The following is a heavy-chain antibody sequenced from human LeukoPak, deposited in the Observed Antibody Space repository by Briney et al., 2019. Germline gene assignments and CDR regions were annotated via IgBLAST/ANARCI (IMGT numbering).Heavy chain of an antibody. CDR2: ISSSSSSI. D-gene: IGHD3-16*02. CDR1: RFTFSSYS. J-gene: IGHJ4*02. CDR3: ARGGYYVWGSYRYTPFDY. V-gene: IGHV3-48*01. Sequence: GGSLRLSCAASRFTFSSYSMNWVRQAPGKGLEWVSYISSSSSSIYYADSVKGRFTISRDNAKNSLYLQMNSLRAEDTAVYYCARGGYYVWGSYRYTPFDYWGQGTLVTVSS.